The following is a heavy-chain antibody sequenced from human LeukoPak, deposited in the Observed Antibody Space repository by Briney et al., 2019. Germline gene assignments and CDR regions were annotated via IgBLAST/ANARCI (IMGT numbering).Heavy chain of an antibody. Sequence: GGSLRLSCAASGFTFSSYGMHWVRQAPGKGLEWVAVISYDGSNKYYADSVKGRFTISRDNSKNTLYLQMNSLRAEDTAVYYCANDLSYCGGDCRDYWGQGTLVTVSS. CDR2: ISYDGSNK. V-gene: IGHV3-30*18. J-gene: IGHJ4*02. D-gene: IGHD2-21*02. CDR3: ANDLSYCGGDCRDY. CDR1: GFTFSSYG.